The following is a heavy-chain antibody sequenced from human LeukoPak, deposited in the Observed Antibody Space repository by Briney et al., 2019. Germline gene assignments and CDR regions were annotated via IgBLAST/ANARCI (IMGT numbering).Heavy chain of an antibody. CDR2: INHSGST. J-gene: IGHJ5*02. D-gene: IGHD2-2*01. V-gene: IGHV4-34*01. CDR1: GGSFSGYY. CDR3: ARSAVYRTPSGWFDP. Sequence: SETLSLTCAVYGGSFSGYYWSWIRQPPGKGLEWIGDINHSGSTKYNPSLKSRVSITVDASKNQFSLTQISVTAADTAAYYCARSAVYRTPSGWFDPWGQGTLVTVSS.